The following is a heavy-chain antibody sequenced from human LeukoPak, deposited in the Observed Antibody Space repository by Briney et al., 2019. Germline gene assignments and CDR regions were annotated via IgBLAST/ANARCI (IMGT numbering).Heavy chain of an antibody. CDR1: GFTVSSNY. Sequence: GGSLRLSCAASGFTVSSNYMSWVRQAPGKGLEWVSVIYSGGSTYYADSVKGRFTISRDNSKNTLYLQMNSLRAEDTAIYYCARGSSAFYYLDYWGQGTLVTVSS. V-gene: IGHV3-53*01. J-gene: IGHJ4*02. CDR3: ARGSSAFYYLDY. CDR2: IYSGGST. D-gene: IGHD6-13*01.